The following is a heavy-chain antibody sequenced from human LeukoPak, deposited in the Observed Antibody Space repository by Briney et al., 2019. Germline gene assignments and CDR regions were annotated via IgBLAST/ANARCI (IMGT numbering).Heavy chain of an antibody. D-gene: IGHD6-6*01. CDR1: GGSFSGYY. J-gene: IGHJ4*02. CDR3: ATRIAARLG. V-gene: IGHV4-34*01. Sequence: PSETLSLTCAVYGGSFSGYYWSWIRQPPGKGLEWIGEINHSGSTNYNPSLKSRVTISVDTSKNQFSLKLSSVTAADTAVYYCATRIAARLGWGQGTLVTVSS. CDR2: INHSGST.